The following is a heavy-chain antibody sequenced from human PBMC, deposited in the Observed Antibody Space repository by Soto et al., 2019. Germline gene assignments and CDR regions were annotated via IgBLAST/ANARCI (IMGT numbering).Heavy chain of an antibody. J-gene: IGHJ3*02. D-gene: IGHD3-3*01. CDR3: ARDRDLGRFLEGLPHDSFDI. CDR1: GFTFSSYS. CDR2: ISSSSSTI. Sequence: GVSLRLSCVASGFTFSSYSMNWVRQAPGKGLEWVSYISSSSSTIYYADSVKGRFTISRDNAKNSLYLQMNSLRAEDTAVYYYARDRDLGRFLEGLPHDSFDIWGQGTMVTVTS. V-gene: IGHV3-48*01.